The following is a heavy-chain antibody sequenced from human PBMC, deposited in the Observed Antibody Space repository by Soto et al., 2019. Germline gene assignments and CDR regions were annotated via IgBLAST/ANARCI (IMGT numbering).Heavy chain of an antibody. CDR2: MNPNSGNT. V-gene: IGHV1-8*01. J-gene: IGHJ6*02. CDR1: GYTFTSYD. CDR3: ARDRSYYDSSGHYSHYYGMDV. D-gene: IGHD3-22*01. Sequence: GASVKVSCKASGYTFTSYDINWVRQATGQGLEWMGWMNPNSGNTGYAQKFQGRVTMTRNTSISTAYMELSSLRSEDTAVYYCARDRSYYDSSGHYSHYYGMDVWGQGTTVTVSS.